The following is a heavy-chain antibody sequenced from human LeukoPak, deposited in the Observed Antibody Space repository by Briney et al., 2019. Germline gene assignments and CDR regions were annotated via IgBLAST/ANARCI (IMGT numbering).Heavy chain of an antibody. Sequence: SETLSLTCTVSGGSISSYYWSWIRQPPGKGLEWIGYIYYSGSTNYNPSLKSRVTISVDTSKNQFSLKLSSVTAADTAVYYCARSRGPYNDCFDPWGQGTLVTASS. CDR2: IYYSGST. V-gene: IGHV4-59*01. D-gene: IGHD1-1*01. CDR1: GGSISSYY. CDR3: ARSRGPYNDCFDP. J-gene: IGHJ5*02.